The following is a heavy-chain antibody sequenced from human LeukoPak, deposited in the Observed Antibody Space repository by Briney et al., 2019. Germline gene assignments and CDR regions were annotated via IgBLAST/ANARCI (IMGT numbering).Heavy chain of an antibody. V-gene: IGHV3-30-3*01. CDR3: ARPLPQWDCSSTSCPYYYYGMDV. Sequence: GRSLRLSCAASGFTFSSYAMHWVRQAPGKGLEWVAVISYDGSNKYYADSVKGRFTISRDNSKNTLCLQMNSLRAEDTAVYYCARPLPQWDCSSTSCPYYYYGMDVWGQGTTVTVSS. CDR1: GFTFSSYA. D-gene: IGHD2-2*01. CDR2: ISYDGSNK. J-gene: IGHJ6*02.